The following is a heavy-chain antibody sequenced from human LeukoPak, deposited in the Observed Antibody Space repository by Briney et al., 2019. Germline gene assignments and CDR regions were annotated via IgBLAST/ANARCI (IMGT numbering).Heavy chain of an antibody. Sequence: PSETLSLTCAVYGGSFSGYYWSWIRQPPGKGLEWIGEINHSGSTNYNPSLKSRVTISVDTSKNQFSLKLSSVTAADTAVYYCARGRYYGLVRNWFDPWGQGTLVTVSS. CDR2: INHSGST. CDR1: GGSFSGYY. J-gene: IGHJ5*02. D-gene: IGHD3-10*01. CDR3: ARGRYYGLVRNWFDP. V-gene: IGHV4-34*01.